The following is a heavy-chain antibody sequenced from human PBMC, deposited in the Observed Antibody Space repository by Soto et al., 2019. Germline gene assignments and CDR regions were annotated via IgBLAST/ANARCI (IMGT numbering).Heavy chain of an antibody. V-gene: IGHV3-21*06. J-gene: IGHJ3*02. Sequence: GGSLRLSCAASGFIFSGYAINWVRQAPGKGLEWVSCISVGSNYIYYADSVKGRFTISRDNAKNSVYLQMSSLRAEDTAVYYCERDLKWNYALDAFDIWGQGTMVTVSS. CDR1: GFIFSGYA. CDR3: ERDLKWNYALDAFDI. CDR2: ISVGSNYI. D-gene: IGHD1-7*01.